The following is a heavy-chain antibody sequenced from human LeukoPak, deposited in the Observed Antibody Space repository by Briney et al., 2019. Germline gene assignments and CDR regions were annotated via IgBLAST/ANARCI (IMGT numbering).Heavy chain of an antibody. CDR3: AKEGWYSSSPTPGDYYYYYMDV. Sequence: GGSLRLSCAASGFTFSSYGMHWVRQAPGKGLEWVAFIRYDGSNKYYADSVKGRFTISRDNAKNTLYLQMNSLRAEDTAVYYCAKEGWYSSSPTPGDYYYYYMDVWGKGTTVTVSS. J-gene: IGHJ6*03. V-gene: IGHV3-30*02. CDR1: GFTFSSYG. CDR2: IRYDGSNK. D-gene: IGHD6-13*01.